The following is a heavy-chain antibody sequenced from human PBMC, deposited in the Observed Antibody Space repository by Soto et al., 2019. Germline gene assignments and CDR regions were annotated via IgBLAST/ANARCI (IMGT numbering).Heavy chain of an antibody. CDR3: ARDTEEYSRSSRDYYYYYYGMDV. J-gene: IGHJ6*02. CDR1: GFTFSNDW. V-gene: IGHV3-74*01. Sequence: GGFLRLSCAASGFTFSNDWMPWVRQAPGKGLVWVSRINSDGSSTSYADSVKGRFTISRDNAKNTLYLQMNSLRAEDTAVYYCARDTEEYSRSSRDYYYYYYGMDVWGQGTTVPVSS. D-gene: IGHD6-13*01. CDR2: INSDGSST.